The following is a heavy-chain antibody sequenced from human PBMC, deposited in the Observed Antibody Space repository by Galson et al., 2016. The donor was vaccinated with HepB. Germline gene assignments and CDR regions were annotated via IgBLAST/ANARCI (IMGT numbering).Heavy chain of an antibody. CDR3: ARVPNLYRYALSPYYYGMDV. CDR1: GGSFSDYK. V-gene: IGHV4-34*01. Sequence: SETLSLTCAVYGGSFSDYKWSWIRQAPGKGLEWIGEINDSGTINYNPSLESRVTISVDTTKNQFSLKLSSVTAADPAVYYCARVPNLYRYALSPYYYGMDVWGQGTTVTVSS. J-gene: IGHJ6*02. D-gene: IGHD3-16*01. CDR2: INDSGTI.